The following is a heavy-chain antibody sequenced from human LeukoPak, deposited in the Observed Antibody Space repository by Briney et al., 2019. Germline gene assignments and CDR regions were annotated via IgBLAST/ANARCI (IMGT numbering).Heavy chain of an antibody. Sequence: ASVKVSCKASGYTFTGYYMHWVRQAPGQGLEWMGWINPNSGGTNYAQKFQGRVTMTRDTSISTAYMVLSRLRSDDTAVYYCAREWGSSSDNWFDPRGQGTLVTVSS. CDR3: AREWGSSSDNWFDP. CDR2: INPNSGGT. J-gene: IGHJ5*02. V-gene: IGHV1-2*02. D-gene: IGHD6-6*01. CDR1: GYTFTGYY.